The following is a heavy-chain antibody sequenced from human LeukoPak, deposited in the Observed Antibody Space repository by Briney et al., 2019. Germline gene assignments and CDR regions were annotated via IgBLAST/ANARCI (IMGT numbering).Heavy chain of an antibody. V-gene: IGHV4-31*03. CDR2: IYYSGST. D-gene: IGHD6-6*01. J-gene: IGHJ3*02. CDR1: GGSISSGGYY. Sequence: SQTLSLTCTASGGSISSGGYYWSWIRQHPGKGLEWIGYIYYSGSTYYNPSLKSRVTISVDTSKNQFSLKLSSVTAADTAVYYCATNAPYSSSSLAFDIWGQGTMVTVSS. CDR3: ATNAPYSSSSLAFDI.